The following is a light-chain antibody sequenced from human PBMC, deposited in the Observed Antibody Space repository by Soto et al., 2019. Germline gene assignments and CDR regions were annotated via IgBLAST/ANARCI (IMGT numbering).Light chain of an antibody. CDR1: QDITNY. CDR3: QQYDNLPRT. V-gene: IGKV1-33*01. CDR2: DAS. J-gene: IGKJ4*01. Sequence: DIQMTQSPSSLSASVGDRVTITCQASQDITNYLNWYQQKPGQAPKLLIYDASNLETGVPSRFSGSGSGTYFTFIISSLQAEDNATYYCQQYDNLPRTFGGGTKVEIK.